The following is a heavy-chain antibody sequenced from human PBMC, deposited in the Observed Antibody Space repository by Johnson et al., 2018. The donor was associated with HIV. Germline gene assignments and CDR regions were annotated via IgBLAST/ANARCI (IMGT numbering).Heavy chain of an antibody. Sequence: VQLVESGGGVVRPGGSLRLSCAASGFTFDDYGMSWVRQAPGKGLEWVSGVHWNGGSTGYADSVKGRFTISRDNAKNYLYLQMNSLRAEDTDLYYCARDRDYAVYGASDDAFDIWGPGTMVTVSS. D-gene: IGHD4-17*01. V-gene: IGHV3-20*04. CDR3: ARDRDYAVYGASDDAFDI. J-gene: IGHJ3*02. CDR1: GFTFDDYG. CDR2: VHWNGGST.